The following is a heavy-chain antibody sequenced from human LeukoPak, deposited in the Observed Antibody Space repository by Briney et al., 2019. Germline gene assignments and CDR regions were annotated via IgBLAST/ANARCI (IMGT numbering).Heavy chain of an antibody. CDR1: GFTFSSYS. CDR3: ARETGDFDS. D-gene: IGHD7-27*01. Sequence: PGGSLRLSCAASGFTFSSYSMNWVRQAPGKGLEWVSVISGRGDSTYYADSVKGRFTISRDNSKSTVYLQMNSLRAEDTAVYYCARETGDFDSWGQGTLVIVSS. J-gene: IGHJ4*02. CDR2: ISGRGDST. V-gene: IGHV3-23*01.